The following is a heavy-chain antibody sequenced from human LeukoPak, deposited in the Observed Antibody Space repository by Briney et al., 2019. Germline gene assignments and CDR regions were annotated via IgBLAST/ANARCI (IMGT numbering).Heavy chain of an antibody. CDR1: GGSISSYY. D-gene: IGHD5-24*01. Sequence: PSETLSLTCTVSGGSISSYYWSWVRQPPGKGLEWVAAIYYSGSTYYNPSLTSGGTISVDTTNNKFSLKLSSVTAADTAVFYCARENTSGIGYWGQGTLVTVSS. CDR2: IYYSGST. V-gene: IGHV4-59*05. J-gene: IGHJ4*02. CDR3: ARENTSGIGY.